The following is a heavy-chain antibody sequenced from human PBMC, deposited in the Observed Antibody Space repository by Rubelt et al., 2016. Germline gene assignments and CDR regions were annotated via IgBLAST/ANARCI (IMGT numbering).Heavy chain of an antibody. CDR1: GFAFSDYF. D-gene: IGHD3/OR15-3a*01. CDR3: ARALGTYPRQGFDY. CDR2: ISRSGSTM. V-gene: IGHV3-11*01. J-gene: IGHJ4*02. Sequence: VQLVESGGGLVKPGGSLRLSCAASGFAFSDYFLTWIRQAPGKGLEWVSYISRSGSTMYYADPVKGRFTVSRDNAKNSVFLQMNSLRAEDTAVYFCARALGTYPRQGFDYWGQGTLVTVSS.